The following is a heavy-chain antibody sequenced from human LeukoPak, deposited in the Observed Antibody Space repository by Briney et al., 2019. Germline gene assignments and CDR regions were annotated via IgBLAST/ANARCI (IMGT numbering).Heavy chain of an antibody. CDR2: ISAYNGNT. D-gene: IGHD3-3*01. J-gene: IGHJ4*02. CDR3: ARGLGDLSYYDFWSGPSHYFDY. V-gene: IGHV1-18*01. CDR1: GYTFTSYG. Sequence: ASAKVSCKASGYTFTSYGISWVRQAPGQGLEWMGWISAYNGNTNYAQKLQGRVTMTTDTSTSTAYMELRSLRSDDTAVYYCARGLGDLSYYDFWSGPSHYFDYWGQGTLVTVSS.